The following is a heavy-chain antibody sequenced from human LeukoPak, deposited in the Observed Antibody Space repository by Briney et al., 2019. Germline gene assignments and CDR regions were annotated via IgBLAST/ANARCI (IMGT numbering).Heavy chain of an antibody. V-gene: IGHV3-9*01. CDR2: VSWDCRSV. D-gene: IGHD1-14*01. Sequence: GGSLRLSCEASGFKFDDYAMHWVRQAPGKGPEWVSGVSWDCRSVAYADSVRGRFTISRDNAKNSLYLQMNSLTTEDTAFYHCAKGASHGIHYWFDPWGQGTLVTVST. J-gene: IGHJ5*01. CDR3: AKGASHGIHYWFDP. CDR1: GFKFDDYA.